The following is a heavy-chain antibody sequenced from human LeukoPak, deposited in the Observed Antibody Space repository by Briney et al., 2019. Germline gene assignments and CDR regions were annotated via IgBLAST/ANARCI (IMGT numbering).Heavy chain of an antibody. V-gene: IGHV1-69*13. CDR1: GYTFTSYG. Sequence: SVKVSCKASGYTFTSYGISWVRQAPGQGLEWMGGIIPIFGTANYAQKFQGRVTITADESTSTAYMELSSLRSEDTAVYYCARLVGATPGNWFDPWGQGTLVTVSS. CDR2: IIPIFGTA. J-gene: IGHJ5*02. CDR3: ARLVGATPGNWFDP. D-gene: IGHD1-26*01.